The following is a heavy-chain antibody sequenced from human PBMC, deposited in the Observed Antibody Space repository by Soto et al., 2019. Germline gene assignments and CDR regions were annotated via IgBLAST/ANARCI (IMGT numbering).Heavy chain of an antibody. J-gene: IGHJ6*02. CDR1: GFTFGSYA. D-gene: IGHD3-10*01. V-gene: IGHV3-49*04. CDR2: IRSQPYGGTP. Sequence: PGGSLRLSCTASGFTFGSYALNWVRQAPGQGLEWVGFIRSQPYGGTPEYAASVKGRFSISRDDSKSIVYLQMNSLKTDDTGVYYCSSRGVTVGDTLTYGMDVWGQGTSVTVSS. CDR3: SSRGVTVGDTLTYGMDV.